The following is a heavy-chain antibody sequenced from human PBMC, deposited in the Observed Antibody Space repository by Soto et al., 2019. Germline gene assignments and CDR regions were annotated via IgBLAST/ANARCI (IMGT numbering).Heavy chain of an antibody. D-gene: IGHD6-13*01. Sequence: QEQVVESGGGVVQPGRSLRLSCAASGFTFSTHAMHWVRQAPGRGLEWVAIISYDGTTKDSADSVKGRFTISRDNSKNAVYWQMKRLRSEDTALYYCASDWRTAGTTGWFDPWGQGTLVTVSA. CDR1: GFTFSTHA. CDR2: ISYDGTTK. V-gene: IGHV3-30-3*01. CDR3: ASDWRTAGTTGWFDP. J-gene: IGHJ5*02.